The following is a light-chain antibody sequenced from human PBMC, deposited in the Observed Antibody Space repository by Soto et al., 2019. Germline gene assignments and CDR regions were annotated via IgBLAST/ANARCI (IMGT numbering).Light chain of an antibody. CDR3: QQYNVYWT. Sequence: DIRMTQSPSTVSASVGDRVTITCRASQSINIWLAWYQQKPGRAPKLLIYLASTLASGVPSRFSGSGSGTEFTITISSLQPDDFATYYCQQYNVYWTFGQGTKAAIK. V-gene: IGKV1-5*03. CDR1: QSINIW. CDR2: LAS. J-gene: IGKJ1*01.